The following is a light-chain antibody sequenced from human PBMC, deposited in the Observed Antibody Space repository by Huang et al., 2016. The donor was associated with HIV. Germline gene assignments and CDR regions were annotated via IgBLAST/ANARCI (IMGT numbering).Light chain of an antibody. CDR1: RSVSTN. CDR3: HQYNNWLLS. J-gene: IGKJ4*01. Sequence: EIVMTQSPATLSVSPGQRVTLSCRANRSVSTNLAWYQQRHGQAPRRLIYGSSTRAPGIPARFSGSGSGTDFSLTISSLQSEDFAHYYCHQYNNWLLSFGGGTRV. CDR2: GSS. V-gene: IGKV3-15*01.